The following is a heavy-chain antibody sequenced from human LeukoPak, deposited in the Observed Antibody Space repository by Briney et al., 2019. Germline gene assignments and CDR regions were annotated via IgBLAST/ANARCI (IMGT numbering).Heavy chain of an antibody. CDR1: GYSFTSYW. CDR2: IYPGDSDT. V-gene: IGHV5-51*01. CDR3: ARAEYGDSTAAY. Sequence: PGESLKISCKGSGYSFTSYWIVWVRQVPGKGLEWMGIIYPGDSDTIYSPSFQGHVTISADKSISTAYLQWSSLKASDTAMSYCARAEYGDSTAAYWGPGSLVTGSS. D-gene: IGHD4-17*01. J-gene: IGHJ4*02.